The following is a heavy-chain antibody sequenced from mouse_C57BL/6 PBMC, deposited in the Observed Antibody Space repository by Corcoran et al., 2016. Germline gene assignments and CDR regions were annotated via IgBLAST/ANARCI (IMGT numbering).Heavy chain of an antibody. CDR3: ARKGASYDGFAY. CDR1: GYTFTTYG. Sequence: QIQLVQSGPELKKPGETVKISCKASGYTFTTYGMSWVKQAPGKGLKWMGWINTYSGVPTYADVFKGRFAFSLETSASTAYLQINNLKNEDTATYFCARKGASYDGFAYWGQGTLVTVSA. J-gene: IGHJ3*01. V-gene: IGHV9-3*01. CDR2: INTYSGVP. D-gene: IGHD2-12*01.